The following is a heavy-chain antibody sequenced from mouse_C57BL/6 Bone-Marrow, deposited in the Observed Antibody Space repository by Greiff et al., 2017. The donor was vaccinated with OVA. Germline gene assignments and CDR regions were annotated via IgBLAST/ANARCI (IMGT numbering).Heavy chain of an antibody. Sequence: QVQLQQPGAELVKPRASVKLSCKASGYTFTSYWIQWVKQRPGQGLEWIGEIDPSDGYTNYNQKFKGKATVTVDTSSSTANMQLSSLTSEDSAVYYCAGWEFAYWGQGTLVTVSA. D-gene: IGHD4-1*01. CDR2: IDPSDGYT. CDR1: GYTFTSYW. J-gene: IGHJ3*01. V-gene: IGHV1-50*01. CDR3: AGWEFAY.